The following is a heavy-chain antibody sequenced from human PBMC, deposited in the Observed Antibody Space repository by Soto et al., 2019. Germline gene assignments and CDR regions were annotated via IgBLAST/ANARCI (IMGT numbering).Heavy chain of an antibody. D-gene: IGHD1-26*01. V-gene: IGHV3-30-3*01. J-gene: IGHJ4*02. CDR2: ISYDGSNK. Sequence: VQLVESGGGLVQPGGSLRLSCAASGFTFSSYWMHWVRQAPGKGLEWVAVISYDGSNKYYADSVKGRFTISRDNSKNTLYLQMNSLRAEDTAVYYCARVPTRGATPYYFDYWGQGTLVTVSS. CDR3: ARVPTRGATPYYFDY. CDR1: GFTFSSYW.